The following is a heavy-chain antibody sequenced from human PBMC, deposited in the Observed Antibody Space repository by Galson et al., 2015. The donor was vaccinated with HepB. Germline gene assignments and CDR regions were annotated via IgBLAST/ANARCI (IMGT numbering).Heavy chain of an antibody. CDR1: GDALRNLA. CDR3: AREGDGAYFDY. Sequence: SVKVSCKASGDALRNLAINWVRQAPGQGLEWMGSIVPIIGTGNYAQKFQDRLTIVADKSTSTNYMELRSLRSEDTAVYYCAREGDGAYFDYWGQGTLVSVSS. CDR2: IVPIIGTG. D-gene: IGHD3-16*01. J-gene: IGHJ4*02. V-gene: IGHV1-69*04.